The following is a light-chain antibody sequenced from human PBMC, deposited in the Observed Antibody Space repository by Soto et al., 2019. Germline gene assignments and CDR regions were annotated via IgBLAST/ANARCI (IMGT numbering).Light chain of an antibody. V-gene: IGKV3-20*01. Sequence: EVVLAQSPGTLSLSPGERATLSCRVSQTVRNNSLAWYQQKPGQAPKLLIYDASSRATGIPDRFSGGGSATDFTLTISRLEPEDFAVYYCQQFSSYPLTFGGGTKVDIK. CDR1: QTVRNNS. CDR2: DAS. CDR3: QQFSSYPLT. J-gene: IGKJ4*01.